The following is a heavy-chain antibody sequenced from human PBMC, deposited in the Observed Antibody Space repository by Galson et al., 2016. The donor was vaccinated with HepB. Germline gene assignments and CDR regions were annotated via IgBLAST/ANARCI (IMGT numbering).Heavy chain of an antibody. V-gene: IGHV4-39*01. D-gene: IGHD2-2*01. CDR2: IYYSGST. Sequence: SETLSLTCSVSGGSISSNSYYWDWIRQPPGKGLEWIGSIYYSGSTYYNPSLKSRVTIFVDTSKNQFSLKLSSVTAADTAVYYCARGGGYCTSTSCYGVPFDIWGQGTMVTVSS. CDR1: GGSISSNSYY. J-gene: IGHJ3*02. CDR3: ARGGGYCTSTSCYGVPFDI.